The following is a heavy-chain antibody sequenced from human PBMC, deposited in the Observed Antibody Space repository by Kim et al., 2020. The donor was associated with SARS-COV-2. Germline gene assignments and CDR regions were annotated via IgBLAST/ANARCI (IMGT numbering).Heavy chain of an antibody. CDR1: GYTFTGYY. D-gene: IGHD2-15*01. J-gene: IGHJ4*02. CDR3: ARWTRYCSGGSCYPNQAGY. Sequence: ASVKVSCKASGYTFTGYYMHWVRQAPGQGLEWMGWINPNSGGTNYAQKFQGRVTMTRDTSISTAYMELSRLRSDDTAVYYCARWTRYCSGGSCYPNQAGYWGQGTLVTVSS. CDR2: INPNSGGT. V-gene: IGHV1-2*02.